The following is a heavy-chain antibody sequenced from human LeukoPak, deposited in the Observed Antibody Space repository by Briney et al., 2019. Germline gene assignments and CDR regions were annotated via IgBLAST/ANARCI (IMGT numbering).Heavy chain of an antibody. D-gene: IGHD3-3*01. Sequence: SETLSLTCAVYGGSFSGYYWSWIRQPPGKGLEWIGEINHSGSTNYNPSLKSRVTISIDTSKNQFSLKLNSVTAADTAVYYCARDIGDYDELLAFDIWGQGTMVTVSS. CDR1: GGSFSGYY. CDR2: INHSGST. J-gene: IGHJ3*02. V-gene: IGHV4-34*01. CDR3: ARDIGDYDELLAFDI.